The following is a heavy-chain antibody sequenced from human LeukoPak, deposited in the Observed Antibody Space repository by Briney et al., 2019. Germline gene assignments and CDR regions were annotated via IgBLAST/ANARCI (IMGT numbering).Heavy chain of an antibody. CDR3: ASFPVGATLLDDY. CDR2: ISSSSSYI. D-gene: IGHD1-26*01. V-gene: IGHV3-21*01. Sequence: PGGSLRLSCAASGSTFSSYSMNWVRQAPGKGLEWVSSISSSSSYIYYADSVKGRFTISRDNAKNSLYLQMNSLRAEDTAVYYCASFPVGATLLDDYWGQGTLVTVSS. J-gene: IGHJ4*02. CDR1: GSTFSSYS.